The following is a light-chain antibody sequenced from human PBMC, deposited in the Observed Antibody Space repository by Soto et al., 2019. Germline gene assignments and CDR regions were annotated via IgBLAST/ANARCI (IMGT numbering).Light chain of an antibody. CDR3: QQRATGPPLIA. Sequence: EIVLTQSPATLSLSPGERATLSCTTSQSVTTNFAWYQQKPGQAPRLLIYDIANRATGIPDRFSGSGSGTDFTLTISSLEPEDFAVYYGQQRATGPPLIAVGHVTNVDIQ. V-gene: IGKV3-11*01. CDR2: DIA. CDR1: QSVTTN. J-gene: IGKJ1*01.